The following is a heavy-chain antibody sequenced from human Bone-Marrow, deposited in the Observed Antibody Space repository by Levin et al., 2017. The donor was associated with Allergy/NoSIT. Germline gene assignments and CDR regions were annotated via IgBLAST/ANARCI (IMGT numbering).Heavy chain of an antibody. Sequence: SGESLKISCKGSGYNFAKFWLAWVRQMPGKGLEWMGVIYPGDSDTRYSPSFQGQVTMSADKSMATAYLQWSSVKASDNAMYYCTRLNSGMSGGVYGMDVWGQGTTVTVSS. J-gene: IGHJ6*02. CDR2: IYPGDSDT. CDR3: TRLNSGMSGGVYGMDV. CDR1: GYNFAKFW. V-gene: IGHV5-51*01. D-gene: IGHD3-16*01.